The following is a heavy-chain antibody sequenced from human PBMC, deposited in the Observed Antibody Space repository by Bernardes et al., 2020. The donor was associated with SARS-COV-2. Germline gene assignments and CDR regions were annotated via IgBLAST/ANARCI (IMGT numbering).Heavy chain of an antibody. V-gene: IGHV3-7*01. Sequence: GGSLRLSCAASGFTFSYYWMSWVRQAPGKGLEWVANINQDGSDKYYVDSVKGRFTISRDNAKNSLYLQMDSLRAEDTAVYYCVTRLSTMVSWRYWGQGTLVTVSS. CDR3: VTRLSTMVSWRY. D-gene: IGHD3-10*01. CDR2: INQDGSDK. J-gene: IGHJ4*02. CDR1: GFTFSYYW.